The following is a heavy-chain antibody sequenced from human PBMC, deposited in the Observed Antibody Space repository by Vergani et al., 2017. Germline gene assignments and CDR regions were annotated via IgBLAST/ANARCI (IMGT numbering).Heavy chain of an antibody. CDR3: AGDTHSWQRADR. Sequence: QVKLQESGPGLVKPSETLSLTCAVSGDSISSGNNWGWIRQPPGKGLEWIGSLSTTGGATHASHNPSLKSRVSISVDTSKSQFSLRLTSVTAADSAIYYCAGDTHSWQRADRWGQGLLVSVSS. J-gene: IGHJ5*02. CDR2: LSTTGGA. D-gene: IGHD6-13*01. V-gene: IGHV4-61*01. CDR1: GDSISSGNN.